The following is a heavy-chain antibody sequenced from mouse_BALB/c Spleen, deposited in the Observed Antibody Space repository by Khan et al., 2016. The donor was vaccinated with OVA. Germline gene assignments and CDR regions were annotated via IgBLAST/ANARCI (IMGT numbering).Heavy chain of an antibody. V-gene: IGHV1-9*01. J-gene: IGHJ3*01. CDR1: GYTFSSYW. D-gene: IGHD1-1*01. Sequence: VELVESGAELMKPGASVKISCKATGYTFSSYWIEWVKQRPGHGLEWIGEILPGSNSTNYNERFKGKATITEDTSCNTAYMQLSSLTSEDSAIYYCARGNYYGSTSWFGYWGQGTLVTVSA. CDR3: ARGNYYGSTSWFGY. CDR2: ILPGSNST.